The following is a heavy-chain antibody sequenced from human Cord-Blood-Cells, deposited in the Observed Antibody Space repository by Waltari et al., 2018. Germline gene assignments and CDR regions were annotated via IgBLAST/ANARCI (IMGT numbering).Heavy chain of an antibody. CDR2: IYSSGST. CDR1: GGSISSGDYY. V-gene: IGHV4-30-4*08. Sequence: QVQLQESGPGLVKPSQTLSLTCTVSGGSISSGDYYWSWIRQPPGKGLEWIGYIYSSGSTYYNPASTRRVTIAVDTSKNQFALKLSAVTAADTAVYDCDRENDAFDIWGQGTMVTVSS. J-gene: IGHJ3*02. CDR3: DRENDAFDI.